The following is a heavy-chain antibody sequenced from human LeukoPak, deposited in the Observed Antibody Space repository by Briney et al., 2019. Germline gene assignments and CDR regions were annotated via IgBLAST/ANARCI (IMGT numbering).Heavy chain of an antibody. CDR3: VRDLTSGARFDF. Sequence: GTSLRLSCVASGFTFTDYAFNWVRQTPGKGMEWVAIISSDGNTQSYADPLKGRFTISRDNFRDTVFLELTTLRPEDTGLYYCVRDLTSGARFDFWGPGTLVTVSS. CDR2: ISSDGNTQ. V-gene: IGHV3-30*04. CDR1: GFTFTDYA. J-gene: IGHJ4*01. D-gene: IGHD3-9*01.